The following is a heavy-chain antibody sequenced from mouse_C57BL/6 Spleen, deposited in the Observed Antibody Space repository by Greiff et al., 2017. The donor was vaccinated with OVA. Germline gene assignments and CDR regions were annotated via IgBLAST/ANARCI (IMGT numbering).Heavy chain of an antibody. V-gene: IGHV1-64*01. J-gene: IGHJ4*01. CDR1: GYTFTSYW. D-gene: IGHD1-1*01. Sequence: VQLQQPGAELVKPGASVKLSCKASGYTFTSYWMHWVKQRPGQGLEWIGMIHPNSGSTNYNEKFKSKATLTVDKSSSTAYMQLSSLTSEDSAVYYCAHYYGSSYLYAVDYWGQGTSVTVSS. CDR3: AHYYGSSYLYAVDY. CDR2: IHPNSGST.